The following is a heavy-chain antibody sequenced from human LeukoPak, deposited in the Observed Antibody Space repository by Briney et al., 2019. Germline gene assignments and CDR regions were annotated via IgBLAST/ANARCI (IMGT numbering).Heavy chain of an antibody. V-gene: IGHV4-28*01. CDR1: GYSISGNHW. Sequence: SETLSLTCAVSGYSISGNHWWAWIRQPPGKGLEWIGYIFYAGSTYYNPSLKSRVTMSVDTSKNQFSLRLSSVTAVDTAVYYCARIGPILGATWVDYWGQGTLVSVSS. D-gene: IGHD1-26*01. J-gene: IGHJ4*02. CDR2: IFYAGST. CDR3: ARIGPILGATWVDY.